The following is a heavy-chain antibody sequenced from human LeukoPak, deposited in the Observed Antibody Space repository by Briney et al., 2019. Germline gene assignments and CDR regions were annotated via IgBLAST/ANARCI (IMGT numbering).Heavy chain of an antibody. CDR1: GGSISSSSYY. Sequence: SETLSLTCTVSGGSISSSSYYWGWIRQPPGKGLEWIGSIYYSGSTYYNPSLKSRVTISVDTSKNQFSLKLSSVTAADTAVYYCARRGVYSSGWSGAFDIWGQGTMVTVSS. V-gene: IGHV4-39*01. CDR3: ARRGVYSSGWSGAFDI. D-gene: IGHD6-19*01. CDR2: IYYSGST. J-gene: IGHJ3*02.